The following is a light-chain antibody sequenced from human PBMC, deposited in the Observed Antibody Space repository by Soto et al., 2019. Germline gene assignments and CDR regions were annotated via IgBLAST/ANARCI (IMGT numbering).Light chain of an antibody. V-gene: IGLV3-21*02. J-gene: IGLJ1*01. CDR3: QVWDSSSDHSGV. CDR2: DDS. Sequence: SYELTQPPSVSVAPGQTARITCGGNNIGSKSVHWYQRKPGQAPVLVVYDDSDRPSGIPERFSGSNSGNTATLTISRVEAGDEADYYCQVWDSSSDHSGVFGTGTKVTVL. CDR1: NIGSKS.